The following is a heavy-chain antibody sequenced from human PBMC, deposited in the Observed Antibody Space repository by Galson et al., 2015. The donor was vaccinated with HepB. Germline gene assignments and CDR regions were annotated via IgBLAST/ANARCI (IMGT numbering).Heavy chain of an antibody. Sequence: SLRLSCAASGFTFSNAWMNWVRQAPGKGLEWVGRIKSKTDGGTTDYAAPVKGRFTISRDDSKNTLYLQMNSLKTEDTAVYYCTTAGGFWSGYYDFDYWGQGTLVTVSS. J-gene: IGHJ4*02. D-gene: IGHD3-3*01. V-gene: IGHV3-15*07. CDR3: TTAGGFWSGYYDFDY. CDR1: GFTFSNAW. CDR2: IKSKTDGGTT.